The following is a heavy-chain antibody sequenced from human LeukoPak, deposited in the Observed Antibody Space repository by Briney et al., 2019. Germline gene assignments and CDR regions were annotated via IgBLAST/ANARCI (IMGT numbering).Heavy chain of an antibody. D-gene: IGHD6-19*01. Sequence: ASVKVSCKASGYTFTSYGISWVRQAPGQGLEWMGWINPNSGGTNFAQKFQGRVAMTKYTSISTAYMELSRLRSDDTAVYYCARGSGSGWYAGELADYWGQGTLVTVSS. CDR2: INPNSGGT. CDR1: GYTFTSYG. J-gene: IGHJ4*02. V-gene: IGHV1-2*02. CDR3: ARGSGSGWYAGELADY.